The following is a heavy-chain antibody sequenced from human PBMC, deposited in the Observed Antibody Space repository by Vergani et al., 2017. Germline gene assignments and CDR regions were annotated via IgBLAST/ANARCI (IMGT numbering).Heavy chain of an antibody. CDR3: ASTVSWPRVDY. CDR2: IYYSGST. Sequence: QVQILQSGGGVVQPGGSLRLSCTLSGFTLNTYGIHWVRQAPGKGLEWIGYIYYSGSTYYNPSLKSRLTISVDTSKNQFSLKLNSVTAADTAVYYCASTVSWPRVDYWGQGTLVTVSS. V-gene: IGHV4-59*06. J-gene: IGHJ4*02. D-gene: IGHD4-17*01. CDR1: GFTLNTYGIH.